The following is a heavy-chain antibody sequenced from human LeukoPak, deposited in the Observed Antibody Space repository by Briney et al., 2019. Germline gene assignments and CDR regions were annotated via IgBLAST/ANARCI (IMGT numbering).Heavy chain of an antibody. J-gene: IGHJ4*02. CDR1: GFTFSSYW. V-gene: IGHV3-74*01. D-gene: IGHD4-11*01. CDR3: AKDAAANVDYPYYFDY. Sequence: GGSLRLSCAASGFTFSSYWMHWVRQAPGKGLVWVSRINSDGSSTSYADSVKGRFTISRDNSRTTLYLLMNSLRAEDTAVYYCAKDAAANVDYPYYFDYWGQGALVTVSS. CDR2: INSDGSST.